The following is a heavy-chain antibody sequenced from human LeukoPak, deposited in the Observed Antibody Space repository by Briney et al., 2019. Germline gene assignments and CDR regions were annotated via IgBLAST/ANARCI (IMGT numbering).Heavy chain of an antibody. D-gene: IGHD6-19*01. CDR1: GFTFSSYA. V-gene: IGHV3-30*04. Sequence: PGGSLRLSCAASGFTFSSYAMHWVRQAPGKGLEWVAVISYDGSNKYYADSVKGRFTISRDNSKNTLYLQMNSLRAEDTAVYYCARDGEIAVAGTMGGYFDYWGQGTLVTVSS. J-gene: IGHJ4*02. CDR3: ARDGEIAVAGTMGGYFDY. CDR2: ISYDGSNK.